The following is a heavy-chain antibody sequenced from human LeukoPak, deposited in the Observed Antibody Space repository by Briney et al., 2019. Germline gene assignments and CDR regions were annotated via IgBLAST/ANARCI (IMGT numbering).Heavy chain of an antibody. Sequence: PGGSLRLSCAASGFTFSNSAMSWVRQAPGKGLEWVSTVSGSGTTTYYADSVKGRFTISRDNSKNTLYLQMNSLRAEDTAVYYCARGTLEHCSGASCYPLDSWGQGTLVTVSS. V-gene: IGHV3-23*01. CDR3: ARGTLEHCSGASCYPLDS. D-gene: IGHD2-15*01. CDR1: GFTFSNSA. CDR2: VSGSGTTT. J-gene: IGHJ5*01.